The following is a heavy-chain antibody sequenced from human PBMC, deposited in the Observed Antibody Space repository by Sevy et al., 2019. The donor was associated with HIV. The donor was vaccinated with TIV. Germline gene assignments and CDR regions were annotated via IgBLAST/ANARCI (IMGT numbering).Heavy chain of an antibody. CDR3: ARAIYYYDSSGYYYFDY. J-gene: IGHJ4*02. CDR2: ISSSSTI. Sequence: GGSLRLSCAASGFTFSSYSMNWVRQAPGKGLEWVSYISSSSTIYYADSVKGRFTISRDNAKNSLYLQMNSLRAEDTAVYYCARAIYYYDSSGYYYFDYWGQGTLVTVSS. CDR1: GFTFSSYS. V-gene: IGHV3-48*01. D-gene: IGHD3-22*01.